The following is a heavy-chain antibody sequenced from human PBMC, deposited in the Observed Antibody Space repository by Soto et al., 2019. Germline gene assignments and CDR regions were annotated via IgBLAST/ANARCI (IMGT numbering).Heavy chain of an antibody. J-gene: IGHJ4*02. V-gene: IGHV3-30-3*01. D-gene: IGHD6-13*01. CDR1: GFPFSAEA. CDR3: ARDYSSGWCLDY. Sequence: QVQLVESGGGVVQPGNSLRLSCAGSGFPFSAEAMHWVRQAPGKGLEWVAAISYDGNNKNHADSVKGRFTVSRDNSKNTLYLQIYSLRPEDTAVYHCARDYSSGWCLDYWGQGSLVTVSS. CDR2: ISYDGNNK.